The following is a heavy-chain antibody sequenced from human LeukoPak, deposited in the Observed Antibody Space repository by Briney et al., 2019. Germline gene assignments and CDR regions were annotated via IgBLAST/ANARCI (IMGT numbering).Heavy chain of an antibody. J-gene: IGHJ3*02. D-gene: IGHD2-2*01. CDR2: ISSSSSYI. Sequence: GRSLRLSCAASGFTFSSYGMNWVRQAPGKGLEWVSSISSSSSYIYYADSVKGRFTISRDNAKNSLYLQMNSLRAEDTAVYYCARVVPAAIEVVAFDIWGQGTMVTVSS. CDR3: ARVVPAAIEVVAFDI. V-gene: IGHV3-21*04. CDR1: GFTFSSYG.